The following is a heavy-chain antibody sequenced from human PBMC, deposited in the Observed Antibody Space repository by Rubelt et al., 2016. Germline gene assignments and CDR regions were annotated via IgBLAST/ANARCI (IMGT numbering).Heavy chain of an antibody. Sequence: QVQLVQSGAEVKKPGASVKVSCKASGYTFTGYYMHWVRQAPGQGLEWMGWINPNSGGTNYAKKFQGRVTMTRDTSISTAYMELSRLRSDDTAVYYCARESVGATDFDYWGQGTLVTVSS. CDR1: GYTFTGYY. CDR3: ARESVGATDFDY. V-gene: IGHV1-2*02. J-gene: IGHJ4*02. D-gene: IGHD1-26*01. CDR2: INPNSGGT.